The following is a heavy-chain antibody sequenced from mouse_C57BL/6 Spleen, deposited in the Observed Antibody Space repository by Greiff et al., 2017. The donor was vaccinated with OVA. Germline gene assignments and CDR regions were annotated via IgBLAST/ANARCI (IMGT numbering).Heavy chain of an antibody. Sequence: EVQLQQSGGGLVKPGGSLKLSCAASGFTFSSYAMSWVRQTPEKRLEWVATISDGGSYTYYPDNVKGRFTISRDNAKNNLYLQMSHLKSEDTAMYYCARNWDWYFDVWGTGTTVTVSS. CDR2: ISDGGSYT. CDR3: ARNWDWYFDV. V-gene: IGHV5-4*01. CDR1: GFTFSSYA. D-gene: IGHD4-1*01. J-gene: IGHJ1*03.